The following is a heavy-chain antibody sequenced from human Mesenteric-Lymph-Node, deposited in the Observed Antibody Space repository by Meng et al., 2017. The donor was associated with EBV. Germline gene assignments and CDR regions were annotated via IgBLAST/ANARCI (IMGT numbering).Heavy chain of an antibody. CDR2: INTYGSST. J-gene: IGHJ5*02. Sequence: EVDLEGSGGGLVQPGGPLRPSCVAYGFTFSYYWMHWFRQVPGKGLVWIARINTYGSSTNYADSVQGRFTISRDNAKGTLYLQMNSLRDEDTAVYYCASDRWEREGWFDRWGPGTLVTVSS. D-gene: IGHD1-26*01. V-gene: IGHV3-74*01. CDR3: ASDRWEREGWFDR. CDR1: GFTFSYYW.